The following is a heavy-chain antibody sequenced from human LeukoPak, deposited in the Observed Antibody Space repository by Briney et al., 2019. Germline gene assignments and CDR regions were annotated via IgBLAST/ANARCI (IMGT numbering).Heavy chain of an antibody. CDR2: ISGSGSST. V-gene: IGHV3-23*01. Sequence: PGGSLRLSYAASGFTFSSYGMTWVRQAPGKGLEWVSGISGSGSSTHYADSVKGRFTISRDNSKNTVYLQMNSLRAEGTAVYYCARWYNWFDPWGQGTLVTVSS. CDR1: GFTFSSYG. CDR3: ARWYNWFDP. D-gene: IGHD2-8*01. J-gene: IGHJ5*02.